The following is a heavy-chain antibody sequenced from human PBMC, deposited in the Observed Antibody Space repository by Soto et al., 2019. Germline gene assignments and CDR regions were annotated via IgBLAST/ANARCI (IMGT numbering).Heavy chain of an antibody. J-gene: IGHJ6*02. CDR1: GFTFSSYA. Sequence: EVQLLESGGGLVQPGESLRLSCAASGFTFSSYAMTWVRQAPGKGLELVSAISNSGGSTYYADSVKGRFTISRDNSKNTLYRQMNSLRAEDTAVYYCAKEHYNRYYYYGMDVWGQGTAVTVSS. V-gene: IGHV3-23*01. CDR3: AKEHYNRYYYYGMDV. D-gene: IGHD4-4*01. CDR2: ISNSGGST.